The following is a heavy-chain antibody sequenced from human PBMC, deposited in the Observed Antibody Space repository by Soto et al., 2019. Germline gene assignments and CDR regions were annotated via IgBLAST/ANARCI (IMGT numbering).Heavy chain of an antibody. J-gene: IGHJ4*02. CDR2: ISASGGST. Sequence: EVQLLESGGGLVQPGGSLRLSCAASGFTFSIYAMSWVRQAPGKGLEWVSGISASGGSTYYADSVKGRLTISRDNSKNTLFLKMNSLRVEDTAVYYCAKVGIYCTNGVCRGYWGQGTLVTVSS. CDR3: AKVGIYCTNGVCRGY. D-gene: IGHD2-8*01. CDR1: GFTFSIYA. V-gene: IGHV3-23*01.